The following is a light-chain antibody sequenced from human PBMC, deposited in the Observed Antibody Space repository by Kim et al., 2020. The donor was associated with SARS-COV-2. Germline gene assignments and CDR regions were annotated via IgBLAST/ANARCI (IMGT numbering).Light chain of an antibody. V-gene: IGKV1-8*01. Sequence: SASTGDRVTISCRASQGISSYLAWYQQKPGKAPKLLIYAASTLQSGVPSRFSGRGSGTDFTLTISCLQSEDFATYYCQQYYSFPYTFGQGTKLEI. J-gene: IGKJ2*01. CDR2: AAS. CDR1: QGISSY. CDR3: QQYYSFPYT.